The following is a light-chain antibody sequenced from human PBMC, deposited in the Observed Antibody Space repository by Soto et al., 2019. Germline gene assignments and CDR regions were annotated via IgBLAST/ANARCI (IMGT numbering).Light chain of an antibody. J-gene: IGLJ1*01. Sequence: QSALTQPRSVSGSPGQSVTISCTGTSSDVGGYNYVSWYQQHPGKAPKLMIYEVRNRPSGVSSRFSGSKSGNTASLTISGLQAEDEADYYCTSYTTTSTFVFGTGTKVTVL. V-gene: IGLV2-14*01. CDR1: SSDVGGYNY. CDR2: EVR. CDR3: TSYTTTSTFV.